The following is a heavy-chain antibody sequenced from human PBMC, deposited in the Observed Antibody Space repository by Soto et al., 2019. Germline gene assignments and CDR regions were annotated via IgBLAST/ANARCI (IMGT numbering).Heavy chain of an antibody. CDR1: GGSFSGYY. J-gene: IGHJ6*02. V-gene: IGHV4-34*01. Sequence: SETLSLTGAVYGGSFSGYYWSWIRQPPGKGLEWIGEINHSGSTNYNPSLKSRVTISVDTSKNQFSLKLSSVTAADTAVYYCARDSGYDPSYYYYGMDVWGQGTTVTVSS. D-gene: IGHD5-12*01. CDR2: INHSGST. CDR3: ARDSGYDPSYYYYGMDV.